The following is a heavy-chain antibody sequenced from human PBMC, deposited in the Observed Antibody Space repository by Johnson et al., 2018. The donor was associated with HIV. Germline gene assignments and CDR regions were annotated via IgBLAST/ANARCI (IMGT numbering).Heavy chain of an antibody. CDR2: IYNGGST. D-gene: IGHD2-15*01. J-gene: IGHJ3*02. CDR3: ARLPVLVVVAGRPHGFDI. CDR1: GFTVSSHY. V-gene: IGHV3-53*01. Sequence: VQLVESGGGLIQPGGSLRLSCAASGFTVSSHYMNWVRQAPGKGLEWVSVIYNGGSTYYADSVKGRFTISRDNSKNTLYLQMNSLRAEDTAVYYCARLPVLVVVAGRPHGFDIWGQGTMVTVSS.